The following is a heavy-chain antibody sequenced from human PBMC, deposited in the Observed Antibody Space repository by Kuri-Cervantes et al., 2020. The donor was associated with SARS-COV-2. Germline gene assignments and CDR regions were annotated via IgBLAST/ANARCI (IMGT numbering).Heavy chain of an antibody. CDR2: INHSGST. J-gene: IGHJ4*02. V-gene: IGHV4-34*01. D-gene: IGHD6-13*01. CDR1: GGSFSGYY. Sequence: SETLSLTCAVFGGSFSGYYWSWIRQSPGKGLEWIGKINHSGSTNYNPSLSSRVTISVDMPKNQFSLRLSSVTATDTAMYYCARERGIAAAGTNYFDYWGQGTVVTVSS. CDR3: ARERGIAAAGTNYFDY.